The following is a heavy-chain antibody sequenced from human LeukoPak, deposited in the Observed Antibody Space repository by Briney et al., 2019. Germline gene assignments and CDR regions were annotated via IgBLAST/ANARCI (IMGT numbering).Heavy chain of an antibody. CDR1: GFTFSSYS. J-gene: IGHJ5*02. V-gene: IGHV3-21*01. CDR2: ISSSSSYI. D-gene: IGHD4-17*01. Sequence: PGGSLRLSCAASGFTFSSYSMNWVRQAPGKGLEWVSSISSSSSYIYYADSVKGRFTISRDNAKNSLYLRMNSLRAEDTAVYYCARGGKTHYGDYPFDPWGQGTLVTVSS. CDR3: ARGGKTHYGDYPFDP.